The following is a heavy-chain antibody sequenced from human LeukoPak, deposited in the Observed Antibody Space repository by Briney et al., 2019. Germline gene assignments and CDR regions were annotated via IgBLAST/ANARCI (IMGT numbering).Heavy chain of an antibody. CDR1: GGSISSSSYY. CDR2: IYYSGST. V-gene: IGHV4-39*01. CDR3: ARLGITMVRGVSAFDI. D-gene: IGHD3-10*01. Sequence: SETLSLTCTVSGGSISSSSYYWGWIRQPPGKGLEWIGSIYYSGSTYYNPSLKSRVTISVDTSKNQFSLKLSSVTAADTAVYYCARLGITMVRGVSAFDIWGQGTMVTVSS. J-gene: IGHJ3*02.